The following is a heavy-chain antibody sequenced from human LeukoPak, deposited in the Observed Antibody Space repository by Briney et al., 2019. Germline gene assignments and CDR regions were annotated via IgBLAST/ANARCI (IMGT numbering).Heavy chain of an antibody. CDR2: IYYSGST. CDR3: ARVGRYCSGGSCYGESWFDP. V-gene: IGHV4-59*01. D-gene: IGHD2-15*01. Sequence: SETLSLTCTVSGGSISSYYWSWIRQPPGKGLEWIGYIYYSGSTRYNPSLRSRVTMSVDTSKIQFSLRLTSVAPADTAVYYCARVGRYCSGGSCYGESWFDPWGQGTLVTVSS. CDR1: GGSISSYY. J-gene: IGHJ5*02.